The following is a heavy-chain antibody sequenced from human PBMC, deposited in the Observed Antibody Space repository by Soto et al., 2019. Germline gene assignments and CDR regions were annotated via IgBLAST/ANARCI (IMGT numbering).Heavy chain of an antibody. CDR1: GFTFSGYS. CDR3: ARENHYYDSSGPGY. V-gene: IGHV3-48*02. CDR2: ISSSSSTI. D-gene: IGHD3-22*01. Sequence: GGSLRLSCAASGFTFSGYSMNWVRQAPGKGLEWVSYISSSSSTIYYADSVKGRFTISRDNAKNSLYLQMNSLRDEDTAVYYCARENHYYDSSGPGYWGQGTLVTVSS. J-gene: IGHJ4*02.